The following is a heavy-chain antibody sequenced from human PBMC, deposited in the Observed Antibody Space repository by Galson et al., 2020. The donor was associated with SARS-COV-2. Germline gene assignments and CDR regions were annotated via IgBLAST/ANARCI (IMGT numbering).Heavy chain of an antibody. CDR3: ARGTEGRGVIDYFDY. V-gene: IGHV6-1*01. Sequence: SETLSLTCAISGDSVSSNSVAWNWIRRSPSRGLEWLGRTYYRSQRYNEYAVSVKSRLIINPDTSKNQFSLHLSSVTSEDTAVYYCARGTEGRGVIDYFDYWGQGTLVTVSS. CDR2: TYYRSQRYN. D-gene: IGHD3-16*02. J-gene: IGHJ4*02. CDR1: GDSVSSNSVA.